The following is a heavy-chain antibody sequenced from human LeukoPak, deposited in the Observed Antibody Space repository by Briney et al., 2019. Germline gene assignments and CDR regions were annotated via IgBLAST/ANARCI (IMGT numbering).Heavy chain of an antibody. CDR2: IYTSGST. D-gene: IGHD2-15*01. Sequence: SETLSLTFTVSRGSISSYYWSWIRQPAGKELEWIGRIYTSGSTNYNPSLKSRVTMSVDTSKNQVSLKLSSVTAADTAVYYCARGGAGYCSGGSCYVDYWGQGTLVTVSS. CDR1: RGSISSYY. J-gene: IGHJ4*02. CDR3: ARGGAGYCSGGSCYVDY. V-gene: IGHV4-4*07.